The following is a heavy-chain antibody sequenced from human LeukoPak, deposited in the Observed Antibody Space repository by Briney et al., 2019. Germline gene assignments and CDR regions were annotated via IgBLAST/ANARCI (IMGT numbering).Heavy chain of an antibody. D-gene: IGHD6-19*01. CDR2: IYSDGNT. V-gene: IGHV3-53*01. CDR3: AGDTHSSSWYDH. Sequence: GGSLRLSCAVSGFTVSSIYMTWVRQAPGKGLEWVSSIYSDGNTYYADSVKGRFTLSRDSSRNTLYLQMNDLRVEDMAVYYCAGDTHSSSWYDHWGQGTLVTVSS. J-gene: IGHJ5*02. CDR1: GFTVSSIY.